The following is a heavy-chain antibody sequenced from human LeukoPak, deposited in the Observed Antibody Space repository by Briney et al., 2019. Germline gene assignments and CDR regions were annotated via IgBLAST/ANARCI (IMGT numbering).Heavy chain of an antibody. J-gene: IGHJ3*02. V-gene: IGHV4-4*07. Sequence: SETLSLTCTVSGASISSYNWNWIRQPAGEGLEWIGRIYISGTTNYNPSLKSRVTVSKDTSKNQFSLKLSSVTAADTAVYYCARDRGWYAFDIWGQGTTIIVSS. CDR2: IYISGTT. CDR1: GASISSYN. D-gene: IGHD6-19*01. CDR3: ARDRGWYAFDI.